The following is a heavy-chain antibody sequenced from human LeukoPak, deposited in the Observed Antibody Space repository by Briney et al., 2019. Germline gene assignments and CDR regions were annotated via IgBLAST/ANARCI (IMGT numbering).Heavy chain of an antibody. V-gene: IGHV3-30-3*01. J-gene: IGHJ4*02. CDR2: ISYDGSNK. Sequence: PGGSLRLSCAASGFTFSSYAMHWVRQAPGKGLEWVAVISYDGSNKYYADSVKGRFTISRDNSKNTLYLQMNSPRAEDTAVYYCAREALVLRYFDWLSHYFDYWGQGTLVTVSS. D-gene: IGHD3-9*01. CDR3: AREALVLRYFDWLSHYFDY. CDR1: GFTFSSYA.